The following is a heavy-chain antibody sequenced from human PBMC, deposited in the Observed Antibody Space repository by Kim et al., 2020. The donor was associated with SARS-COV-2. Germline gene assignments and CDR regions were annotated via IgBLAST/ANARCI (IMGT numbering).Heavy chain of an antibody. CDR3: ARARFGELAYYYYGMDV. D-gene: IGHD3-10*01. CDR1: GGTFSSYA. J-gene: IGHJ6*02. V-gene: IGHV1-69*13. CDR2: IIPIFGTA. Sequence: SVKVSCKASGGTFSSYAISWVRQAPGQGLEWMGGIIPIFGTANYAQKFQGRVTITADESTSTAYMEVSSLRSEDTAVYYCARARFGELAYYYYGMDVWGQRATVTLSS.